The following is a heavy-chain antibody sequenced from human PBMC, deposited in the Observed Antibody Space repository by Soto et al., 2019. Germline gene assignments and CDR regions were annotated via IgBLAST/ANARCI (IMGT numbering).Heavy chain of an antibody. CDR1: GGSISSGDYY. V-gene: IGHV4-30-4*01. D-gene: IGHD2-15*01. Sequence: QVQLQESGPGLVKPSQTLSLTCTVSGGSISSGDYYWSWIRQPPGKGLEWIGYIYYSGSTYYNPSLKSRVTISVDTSKNQFSLKLSSVTAADTAVYYCARGRDIVVVVAATGGMDVWGQGTTVTVSS. J-gene: IGHJ6*02. CDR2: IYYSGST. CDR3: ARGRDIVVVVAATGGMDV.